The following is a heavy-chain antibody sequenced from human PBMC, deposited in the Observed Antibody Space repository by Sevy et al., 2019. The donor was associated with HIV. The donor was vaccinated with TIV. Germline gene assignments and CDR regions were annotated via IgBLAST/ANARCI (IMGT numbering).Heavy chain of an antibody. CDR2: ISYDGSNK. D-gene: IGHD6-6*01. CDR3: ASVCLYGSSSANSLDY. Sequence: GGSLRLSCAASGFTFSSYAMHWVRQAPGKGLEWVAVISYDGSNKDYADSVKGRFTISRDNSKNTLYLQMNSLRAEDTAVYYCASVCLYGSSSANSLDYWGQGTLVTVSS. V-gene: IGHV3-30*04. CDR1: GFTFSSYA. J-gene: IGHJ4*02.